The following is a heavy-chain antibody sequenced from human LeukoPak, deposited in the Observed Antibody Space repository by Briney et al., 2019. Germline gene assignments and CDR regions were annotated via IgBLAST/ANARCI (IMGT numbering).Heavy chain of an antibody. CDR2: IYYSGST. J-gene: IGHJ6*02. CDR3: ARDNRIAAAGNYYYYGMDV. D-gene: IGHD6-13*01. CDR1: GGSISSGGYY. Sequence: SQTLSLTCTVSGGSISSGGYYWSWLRQHPGKGLEWIGYIYYSGSTYYNPSLKSRVTISVDTSKNQFSLKLSSVTAADTAVYYCARDNRIAAAGNYYYYGMDVWGQGTTVTVSS. V-gene: IGHV4-31*03.